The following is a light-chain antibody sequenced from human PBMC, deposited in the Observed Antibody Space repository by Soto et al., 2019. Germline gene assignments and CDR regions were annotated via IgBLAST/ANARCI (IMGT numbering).Light chain of an antibody. Sequence: QSVLTQPPSASGSPGQSVTISCSGTSSDVGGYSYVSWHQQHPGKAPKLMIYEVSKRPSGVPDRFSGSKSGNTASLIVSGLQAEDEADYYCSSYAGSNNFVFGTGTKVTVL. J-gene: IGLJ1*01. CDR3: SSYAGSNNFV. CDR1: SSDVGGYSY. CDR2: EVS. V-gene: IGLV2-8*01.